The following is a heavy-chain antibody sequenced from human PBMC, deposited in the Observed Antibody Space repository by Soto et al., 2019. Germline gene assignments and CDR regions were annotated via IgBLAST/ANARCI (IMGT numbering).Heavy chain of an antibody. CDR3: TRDRPPFGVVKTYYYGMDV. D-gene: IGHD3-3*01. CDR2: IRSKAYGGTT. J-gene: IGHJ6*02. CDR1: GFTFGDYA. Sequence: GGSLRLSCTASGFTFGDYAMSWFRQAPGKGLEWVGFIRSKAYGGTTEYAASVKGGFTISRDDSKSIAYLQMNSLKTEDTAVYYCTRDRPPFGVVKTYYYGMDVWGQGTTVTVSS. V-gene: IGHV3-49*03.